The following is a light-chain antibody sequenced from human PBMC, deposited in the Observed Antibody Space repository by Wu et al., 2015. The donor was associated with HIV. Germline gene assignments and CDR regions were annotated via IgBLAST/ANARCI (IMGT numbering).Light chain of an antibody. CDR2: DAS. CDR3: QQRNNWPSIT. J-gene: IGKJ5*01. Sequence: EIVLTQSPATLSLSPGERATLSCRASQSVRSYLAWYQQKPGQAPRLLIYDASSRAAGIPARFSGSGSGTDFTLTISSLEPEDFALYYCQQRNNWPSITFGQGTRLEIK. V-gene: IGKV3-11*01. CDR1: QSVRSY.